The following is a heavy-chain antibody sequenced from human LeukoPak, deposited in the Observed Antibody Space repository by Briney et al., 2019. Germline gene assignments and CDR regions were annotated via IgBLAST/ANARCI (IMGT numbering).Heavy chain of an antibody. CDR1: GGSISSGDSY. V-gene: IGHV4-30-4*01. CDR2: IYYSGST. Sequence: SETLSLTCTVSGGSISSGDSYWSWIRQPPGKGLEWIGYIYYSGSTYYNPSLKSRVTISVDTSKNQFSLKLSSVTAADTAVYYCARGKRDTYYYDSSGYPNFDYWGQGTLVTVSS. CDR3: ARGKRDTYYYDSSGYPNFDY. D-gene: IGHD3-22*01. J-gene: IGHJ4*02.